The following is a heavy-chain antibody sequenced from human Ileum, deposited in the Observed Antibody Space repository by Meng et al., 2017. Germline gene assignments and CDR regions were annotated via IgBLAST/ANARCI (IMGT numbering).Heavy chain of an antibody. CDR2: ISSTSGYI. Sequence: EVQLVDSGGGLVKPGGSLRLSCAASGFTFSSYSMNWVRQAPGKGLEWVSSISSTSGYIYYADSVKGRFTISRDNAKNSLYLQMNSLRAEDTAVYYCASDYWGQGTLVTVSS. CDR1: GFTFSSYS. J-gene: IGHJ4*02. CDR3: ASDY. V-gene: IGHV3-21*01.